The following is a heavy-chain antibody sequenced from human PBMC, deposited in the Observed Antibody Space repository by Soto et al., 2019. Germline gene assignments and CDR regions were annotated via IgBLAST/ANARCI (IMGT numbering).Heavy chain of an antibody. D-gene: IGHD3-3*01. CDR2: ISAYNGNT. CDR1: GYTFTSYG. CDR3: ARIKTDFWSGYFSRPNWFDP. J-gene: IGHJ5*02. V-gene: IGHV1-18*04. Sequence: GASVKVSCKASGYTFTSYGLSWVRQAPGQGLEWMGWISAYNGNTNYAQKLQGRVTMTTDTSTSTAYMELRSLRSDDTAVYYCARIKTDFWSGYFSRPNWFDPWGQGTLVTVSS.